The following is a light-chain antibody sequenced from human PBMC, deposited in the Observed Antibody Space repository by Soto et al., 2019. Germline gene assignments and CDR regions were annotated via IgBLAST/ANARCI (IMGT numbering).Light chain of an antibody. CDR3: QQYNNWPPVT. CDR1: ESVSSSY. V-gene: IGKV3-15*01. Sequence: EIVSTQSPGTLSLSPGERATLSCRASESVSSSYLAWDQQKPGQAHRLLIYGASTRATGIPARFSGSGSGTEFTLTISSLQSEDFAVYYCQQYNNWPPVTFGQGTKVDIK. J-gene: IGKJ1*01. CDR2: GAS.